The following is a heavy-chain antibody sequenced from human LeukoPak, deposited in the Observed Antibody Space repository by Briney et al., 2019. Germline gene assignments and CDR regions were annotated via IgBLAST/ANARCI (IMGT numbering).Heavy chain of an antibody. V-gene: IGHV4-34*01. D-gene: IGHD3-16*02. J-gene: IGHJ6*02. CDR1: GGSFSGYH. Sequence: SETLSLTCAVYGGSFSGYHWTWIRQSPGKGLEWIGDINPSGSTYYNPSLKSRLTISVDTSKNQFSLKLRSVTAADTAVYYCARDESYAVPNYYYYGMDVWGQGTTVTVSS. CDR2: INPSGST. CDR3: ARDESYAVPNYYYYGMDV.